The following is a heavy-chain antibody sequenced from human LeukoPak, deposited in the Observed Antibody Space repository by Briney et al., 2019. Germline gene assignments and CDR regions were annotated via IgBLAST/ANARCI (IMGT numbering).Heavy chain of an antibody. V-gene: IGHV3-74*01. D-gene: IGHD2-15*01. CDR1: GCTFSSYW. Sequence: GGSLRLSCAASGCTFSSYWMHWVRQAPGKGLVWFSRIYNDGSRTSYADSVKGRFTISRDNAKNSLYLQMNSLRAKDTAVYYCAILYNWFDPWGQGTLVTVSS. J-gene: IGHJ5*02. CDR2: IYNDGSRT. CDR3: AILYNWFDP.